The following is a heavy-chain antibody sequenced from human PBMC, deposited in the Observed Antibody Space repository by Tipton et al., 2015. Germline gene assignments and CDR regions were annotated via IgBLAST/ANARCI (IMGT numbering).Heavy chain of an antibody. Sequence: QSGPEVKNPGASLKVSCKAYGYSFTDYFLHWVRQAPGQGLEWMGRINPNSGGTDYAQKFQGRVTMTRDTSINTAYMELNRLRSDDTAVYYCARIPIQIVVSYVDVWGQGTTVTVSS. D-gene: IGHD2-15*01. CDR2: INPNSGGT. CDR3: ARIPIQIVVSYVDV. V-gene: IGHV1-2*02. CDR1: GYSFTDYF. J-gene: IGHJ6*02.